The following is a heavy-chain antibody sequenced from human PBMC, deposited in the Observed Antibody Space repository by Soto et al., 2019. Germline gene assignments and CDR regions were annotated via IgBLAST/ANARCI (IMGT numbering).Heavy chain of an antibody. D-gene: IGHD2-2*01. Sequence: SETLSLTCTVSGGSISSYYWSWIRQPPGKGLEWIGYIYYSGSTNYNPSLKSRVTISVDTSKNQFSLKLSSVTVADTAVYYCARHVVPAANYFAYWGPGTLVTVSS. CDR1: GGSISSYY. J-gene: IGHJ4*02. V-gene: IGHV4-59*08. CDR2: IYYSGST. CDR3: ARHVVPAANYFAY.